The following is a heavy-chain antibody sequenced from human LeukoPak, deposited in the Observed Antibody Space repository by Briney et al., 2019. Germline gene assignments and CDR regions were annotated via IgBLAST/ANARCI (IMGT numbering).Heavy chain of an antibody. CDR2: IKSKAYGVTT. Sequence: GGSLRLSCAASGFTFSSYVMSWVRQAPGKGLEWVGRIKSKAYGVTTDYAAPVRGRFTISRDDSINTLYLQMNSLKTEDTAVYYCTRHPPSFDYWGQGILVTVSS. V-gene: IGHV3-15*01. CDR1: GFTFSSYV. CDR3: TRHPPSFDY. J-gene: IGHJ4*02.